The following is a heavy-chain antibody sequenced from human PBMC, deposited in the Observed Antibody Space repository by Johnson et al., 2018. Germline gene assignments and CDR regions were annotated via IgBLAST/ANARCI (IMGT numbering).Heavy chain of an antibody. D-gene: IGHD5-12*01. CDR1: GLTVGSSY. V-gene: IGHV3-53*01. CDR3: AGSPMTTITDDAFDI. Sequence: VQLVESGGGLIQPGGSLRLSCAASGLTVGSSYMSWVRQAPGKGLEWVSLIYSGGTTYYADSVKDRFTISRDNSKNTLYLVMNSLRAEDTAVYHCAGSPMTTITDDAFDIWGQGTMVTVSS. J-gene: IGHJ3*02. CDR2: IYSGGTT.